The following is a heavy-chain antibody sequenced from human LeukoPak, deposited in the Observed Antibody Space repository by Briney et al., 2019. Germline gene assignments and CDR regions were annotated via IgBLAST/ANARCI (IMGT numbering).Heavy chain of an antibody. CDR2: ISSSSSYI. J-gene: IGHJ4*02. V-gene: IGHV3-21*01. Sequence: GGSLRLSCVASGFTFSSYSMNWVRQAPGKGLEWVSSISSSSSYIYYADSAKGRFTISRDNAKNSLYLQMNSLRAEDTAVYYCARGDRDLYCSSTSCYPVLGGQGTLVTVSS. CDR1: GFTFSSYS. D-gene: IGHD2-2*01. CDR3: ARGDRDLYCSSTSCYPVL.